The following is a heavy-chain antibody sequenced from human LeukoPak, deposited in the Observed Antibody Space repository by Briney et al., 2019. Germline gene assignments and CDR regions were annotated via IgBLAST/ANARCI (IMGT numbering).Heavy chain of an antibody. J-gene: IGHJ3*02. D-gene: IGHD4-17*01. CDR2: INPNSGGT. Sequence: ASVKVSCKASGYTFTGYYMHWVRQAPGQGLEWMGWINPNSGGTNYAQKFQGRVTMTRDTSISTAYVELSRLRSDDTAVYYCARTTDYGDYEGSSFDIWGQGTMVTVSS. CDR3: ARTTDYGDYEGSSFDI. V-gene: IGHV1-2*02. CDR1: GYTFTGYY.